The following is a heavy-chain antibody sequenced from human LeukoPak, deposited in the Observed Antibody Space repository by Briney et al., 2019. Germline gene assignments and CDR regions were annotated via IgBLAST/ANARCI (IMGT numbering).Heavy chain of an antibody. CDR1: GYTFPTYA. J-gene: IGHJ4*02. Sequence: SAKVSCKASGYTFPTYAITWVRQAPGQGLEWMGWIRVYNGNTNYAQKLQGRVTMTTDTSTSTAYMELRSLISDDTAFYYCARVRYGSGTYHESPSFDYWGQGTLVTVSS. V-gene: IGHV1-18*04. CDR2: IRVYNGNT. D-gene: IGHD3-10*01. CDR3: ARVRYGSGTYHESPSFDY.